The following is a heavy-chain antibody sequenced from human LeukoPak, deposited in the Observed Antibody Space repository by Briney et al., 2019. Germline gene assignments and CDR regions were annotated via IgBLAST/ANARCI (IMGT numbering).Heavy chain of an antibody. D-gene: IGHD1-14*01. Sequence: PSETLSLTCAVYGGSFSGYYWSWIRQPPGKGLEWIGEINHSGSTNYNPSLKSRVTISVDTSMNQFSLKLSSVTAADTAVYYCARGSEFGSSLDFDPWGQGTLVTVSS. V-gene: IGHV4-34*01. J-gene: IGHJ5*02. CDR1: GGSFSGYY. CDR2: INHSGST. CDR3: ARGSEFGSSLDFDP.